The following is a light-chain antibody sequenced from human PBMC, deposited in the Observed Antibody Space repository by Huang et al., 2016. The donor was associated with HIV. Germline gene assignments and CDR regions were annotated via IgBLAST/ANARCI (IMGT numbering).Light chain of an antibody. Sequence: DIVMTQSPDSLTVSLGERATINCRSSQSLFFSFNKRGNLAWDQKKPGQPPKLRISWASARESGVPDRFSGSGSETHFTLTINSLQAEDVAVYYCQQYYYNPLTFGGGTKVEI. CDR3: QQYYYNPLT. V-gene: IGKV4-1*01. CDR2: WAS. CDR1: QSLFFSFNKRGN. J-gene: IGKJ4*01.